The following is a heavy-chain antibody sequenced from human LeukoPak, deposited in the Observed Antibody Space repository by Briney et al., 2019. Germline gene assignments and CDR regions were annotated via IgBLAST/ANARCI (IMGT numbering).Heavy chain of an antibody. CDR2: ILSTGTT. CDR3: ATVKYDYGDPVGWFDP. D-gene: IGHD4-17*01. V-gene: IGHV3-23*01. CDR1: GFPFSASA. Sequence: GGSLRLSCAASGFPFSASAMTWVRQAPGKGLEWVSHILSTGTTYYADFVRGRFTISRDNSKNTLYLLMTSLRADDTAVYYCATVKYDYGDPVGWFDPWGQGTLVTVSS. J-gene: IGHJ5*02.